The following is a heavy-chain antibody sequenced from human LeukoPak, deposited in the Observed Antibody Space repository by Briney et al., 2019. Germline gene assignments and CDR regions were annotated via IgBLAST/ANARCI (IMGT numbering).Heavy chain of an antibody. Sequence: GRSLRLSCAASGFTFDDYAMHWVRQAPGKGLEWVSGISWNSGSIGYADSVKGRFTISRDNAKNPLYLQMNSLRAEDTALYYCAKDKNYDILTGLDYWGQGTLVTVSS. CDR1: GFTFDDYA. CDR2: ISWNSGSI. D-gene: IGHD3-9*01. J-gene: IGHJ4*02. CDR3: AKDKNYDILTGLDY. V-gene: IGHV3-9*01.